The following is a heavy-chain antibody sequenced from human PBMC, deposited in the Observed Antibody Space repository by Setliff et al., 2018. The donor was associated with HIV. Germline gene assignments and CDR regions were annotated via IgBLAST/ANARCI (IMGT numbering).Heavy chain of an antibody. J-gene: IGHJ4*02. V-gene: IGHV4-39*01. CDR1: GDSISSSSYY. CDR2: IYYSGST. Sequence: SETLSLTCSVSGDSISSSSYYWGWVRQPPGKGLEWIGSIYYSGSTYYNPSLNSRVTISVDASKNQFSLKLSSVTAADTAVYYCASLPPLYDSSGYYFDYWGQGTLVTVSS. CDR3: ASLPPLYDSSGYYFDY. D-gene: IGHD3-22*01.